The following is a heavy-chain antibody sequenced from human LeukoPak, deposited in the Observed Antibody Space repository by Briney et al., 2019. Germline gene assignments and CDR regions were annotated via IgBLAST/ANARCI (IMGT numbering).Heavy chain of an antibody. CDR2: IYFDGGNK. J-gene: IGHJ4*02. CDR1: GFTFSTHA. D-gene: IGHD6-19*01. V-gene: IGHV3-33*01. CDR3: AGDPPGSGWSFAN. Sequence: GGSLRLSCAASGFTFSTHAMHWVRQAPAKGLEWVAMIYFDGGNKYYADSVKGRFTISRDNSKNTVYLQMNSLRAEDTAVYYCAGDPPGSGWSFANWGQGTLVTVSS.